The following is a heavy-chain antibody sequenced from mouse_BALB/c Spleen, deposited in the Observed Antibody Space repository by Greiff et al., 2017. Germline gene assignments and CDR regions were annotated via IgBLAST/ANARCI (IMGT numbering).Heavy chain of an antibody. V-gene: IGHV5-6*01. CDR2: ISSGGSYT. J-gene: IGHJ1*01. CDR3: ARLLLRYFDV. Sequence: EVKVVESGGDLVKPGGSLKLSCAASGFTFSSYGMSWVRQTPDKRLEWVATISSGGSYTYYPDSVKGRFTISRDNAKNTLYLQMSSLKSEDTAMYYCARLLLRYFDVWGAGTTVTVSS. D-gene: IGHD2-10*01. CDR1: GFTFSSYG.